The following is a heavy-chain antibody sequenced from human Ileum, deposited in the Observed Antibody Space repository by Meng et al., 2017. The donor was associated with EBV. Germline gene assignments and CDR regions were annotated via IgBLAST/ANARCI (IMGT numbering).Heavy chain of an antibody. V-gene: IGHV3-30*03. Sequence: QVKVVESGGVVVQPGRSLRLSCVVSGLTFSKQIIHWIRQAPGEGQDWVAVISSENYTYYSDSVKGRFTITRDNSANTVYLQMDNLGPQETALYFCTRQGQDLWGQGTLVTVSS. J-gene: IGHJ4*02. D-gene: IGHD2-15*01. CDR2: ISSENYT. CDR1: GLTFSKQI. CDR3: TRQGQDL.